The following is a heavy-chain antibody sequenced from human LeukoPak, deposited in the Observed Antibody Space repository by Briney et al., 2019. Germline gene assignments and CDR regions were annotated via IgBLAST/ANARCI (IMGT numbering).Heavy chain of an antibody. CDR3: ARAPGGSSGYYYDY. D-gene: IGHD3-22*01. V-gene: IGHV4-34*01. CDR2: INHSGST. CDR1: GGSFSGYY. J-gene: IGHJ4*02. Sequence: SETLSLTCAVYGGSFSGYYWSWIRQPPGKGLEWIGEINHSGSTNYNPSLKSRVTISVDTSKNQFSLKLSSVTAADTAVYYCARAPGGSSGYYYDYWGQGTLVTVSS.